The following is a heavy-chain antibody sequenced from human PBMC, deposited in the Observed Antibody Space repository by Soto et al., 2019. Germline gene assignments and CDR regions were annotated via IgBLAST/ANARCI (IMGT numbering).Heavy chain of an antibody. V-gene: IGHV1-18*01. J-gene: IGHJ5*02. D-gene: IGHD1-1*01. CDR2: ISGCDGNT. CDR3: AIHNCQWPNWFDR. CDR1: RYTFTSYG. Sequence: QVQLVQSGAEVKKPGASVKVSCNASRYTFTSYGISWVRQAPGQGLEWAGWISGCDGNTDYAHKFRGRVTVTTDTSTNTAYMALSSLRSDDTAVYYCAIHNCQWPNWFDRWGQGTPVTVSS.